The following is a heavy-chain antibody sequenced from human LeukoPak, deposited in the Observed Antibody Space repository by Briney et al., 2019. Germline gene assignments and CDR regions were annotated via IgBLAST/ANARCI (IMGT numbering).Heavy chain of an antibody. D-gene: IGHD2-15*01. V-gene: IGHV1-69*13. J-gene: IGHJ3*02. CDR2: IIPIFGTA. CDR1: GGTFSSYA. Sequence: ASVKVSCKASGGTFSSYAISWVRQAPGQGLEWMGGIIPIFGTANYAQKFQGRVTITADESTSTAYMELSSLRSEDAAVYYCARRIVAHAFDIWGQGTMVTVSS. CDR3: ARRIVAHAFDI.